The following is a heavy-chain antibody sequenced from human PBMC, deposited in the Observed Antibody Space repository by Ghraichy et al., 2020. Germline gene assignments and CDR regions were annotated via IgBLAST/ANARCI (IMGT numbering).Heavy chain of an antibody. D-gene: IGHD3-10*01. CDR1: GGTFSTYA. J-gene: IGHJ5*02. Sequence: SVKVSCKASGGTFSTYAISWVRQAPGQGLEWMGRIIPGLGIANYARNFQGTVTSTADKSTSTAYMELSSLRSEDTAVYYCARDQASASGKYYNNWFDPWGQGTLVTVSS. CDR3: ARDQASASGKYYNNWFDP. CDR2: IIPGLGIA. V-gene: IGHV1-69*04.